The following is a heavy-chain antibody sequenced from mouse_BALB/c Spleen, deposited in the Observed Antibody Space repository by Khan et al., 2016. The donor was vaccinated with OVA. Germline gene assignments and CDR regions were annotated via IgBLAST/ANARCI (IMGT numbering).Heavy chain of an antibody. CDR3: ARGEAAYYRNDGDAMEY. CDR2: INTHSGVP. Sequence: QIQLVQSGPELKKPGETVRISCKASGYTFTTAGMQWVQKMPGKGLKWIGWINTHSGVPKYAEDFKGRFAFSLETSASTAYLQITNLKNEDTATYFRARGEAAYYRNDGDAMEYWGQGTSVTVSS. CDR1: GYTFTTAG. J-gene: IGHJ4*01. D-gene: IGHD2-14*01. V-gene: IGHV9-4*02.